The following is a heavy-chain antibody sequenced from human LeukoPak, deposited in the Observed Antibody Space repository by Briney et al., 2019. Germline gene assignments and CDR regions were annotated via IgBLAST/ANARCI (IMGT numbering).Heavy chain of an antibody. CDR2: INPSGST. CDR1: GGSFSGYH. D-gene: IGHD3-22*01. Sequence: PSETLSLTCAVYGGSFSGYHWTWIRQSPGKGLEWIGDINPSGSTYYNPSLKSRLTISVDTSKNQFSLKLRSVTAADTAVYYCARGRHDITMKAVVMTSVSYYLDVWGKGTTVTVSS. J-gene: IGHJ6*03. V-gene: IGHV4-34*01. CDR3: ARGRHDITMKAVVMTSVSYYLDV.